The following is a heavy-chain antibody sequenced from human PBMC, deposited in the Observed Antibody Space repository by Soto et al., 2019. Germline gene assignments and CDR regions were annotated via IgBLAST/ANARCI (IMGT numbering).Heavy chain of an antibody. J-gene: IGHJ4*02. V-gene: IGHV1-3*05. CDR3: ARSIVVVTALDY. Sequence: QVQLVQSGAEEKKPGASVKVSCKASGYTFTSYAMHWVRQAPGQRLEWMGWINAGNGNTKYSQKFQGRVTITRETSASTADIELSSLRSEDTAVYYCARSIVVVTALDYWGQGTLVTVSS. CDR1: GYTFTSYA. CDR2: INAGNGNT. D-gene: IGHD2-21*02.